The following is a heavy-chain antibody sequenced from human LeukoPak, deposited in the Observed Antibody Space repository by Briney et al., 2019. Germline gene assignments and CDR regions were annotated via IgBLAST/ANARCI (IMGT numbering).Heavy chain of an antibody. J-gene: IGHJ4*02. D-gene: IGHD1-1*01. CDR1: GFTFDSYE. CDR2: ISRSGDTK. Sequence: GGPLRLSCTASGFTFDSYEMNWVRQAPGKGLEWVSYISRSGDTKKYGDSVKGRFSISRDNAKNSLYLQMNSLRAEDTAVYYCVRGGSNGLFDYWGQGTLVTVSS. V-gene: IGHV3-48*03. CDR3: VRGGSNGLFDY.